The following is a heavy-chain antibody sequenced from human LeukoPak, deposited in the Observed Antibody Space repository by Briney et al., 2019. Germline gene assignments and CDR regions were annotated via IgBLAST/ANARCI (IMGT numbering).Heavy chain of an antibody. Sequence: GGSLRLSCAGSGYTFDDYGTRWVRQAPGKGLEWVAVINWNGGSTGYAASVKGRCTISRDNAKNALYLEMKCPRAEDTAFYYCVRLGRDGYTYGAAYWGQGTLVTVSS. D-gene: IGHD5-24*01. CDR1: GYTFDDYG. V-gene: IGHV3-20*04. CDR3: VRLGRDGYTYGAAY. CDR2: INWNGGST. J-gene: IGHJ1*01.